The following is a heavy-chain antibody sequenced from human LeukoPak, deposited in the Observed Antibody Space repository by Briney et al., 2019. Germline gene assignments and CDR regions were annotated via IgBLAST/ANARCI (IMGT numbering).Heavy chain of an antibody. D-gene: IGHD2-15*01. CDR2: MYPGDSDT. Sequence: GAPLKISCKGSGSRFTTYWIGWVRPMPGKGLAGMGIMYPGDSDTRYSPSFQGQVTISADKSISTAYLQWSSLKASDSGMYYCARQVGVAEKFDYWGQGTLVTVSS. J-gene: IGHJ4*02. CDR1: GSRFTTYW. CDR3: ARQVGVAEKFDY. V-gene: IGHV5-51*01.